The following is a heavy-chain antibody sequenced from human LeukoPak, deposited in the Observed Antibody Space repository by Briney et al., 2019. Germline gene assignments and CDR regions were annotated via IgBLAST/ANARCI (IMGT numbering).Heavy chain of an antibody. Sequence: ASVKVSCKASGYTSTGYYMHWVRQAPGQGLEWMGRINPNSGGTNYAQKFQGRVTMTRDTSISTAYMELSRLRSDDTAVYYCASARCNRDSGYGSGSYYYNWFDPWGQGTLVTVSS. V-gene: IGHV1-2*06. CDR3: ASARCNRDSGYGSGSYYYNWFDP. J-gene: IGHJ5*02. CDR1: GYTSTGYY. CDR2: INPNSGGT. D-gene: IGHD3-10*01.